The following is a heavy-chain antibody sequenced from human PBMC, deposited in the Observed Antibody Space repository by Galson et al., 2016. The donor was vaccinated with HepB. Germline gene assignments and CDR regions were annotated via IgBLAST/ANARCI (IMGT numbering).Heavy chain of an antibody. CDR1: GFTFNDYG. CDR2: IWYDGSNK. D-gene: IGHD6-13*01. Sequence: SLRLSCAASGFTFNDYGMHWVRQAPGNGLEWVAVIWYDGSNKNYADSVKGRFTISRDNSKNMVYLQMNSLRAEDTAMYYCAREMKQTYHYYGMDVWGQGTTVTVSS. CDR3: AREMKQTYHYYGMDV. J-gene: IGHJ6*02. V-gene: IGHV3-33*01.